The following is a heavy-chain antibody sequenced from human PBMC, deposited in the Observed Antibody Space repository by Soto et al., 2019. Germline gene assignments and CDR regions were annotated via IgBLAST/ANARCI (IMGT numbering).Heavy chain of an antibody. CDR1: GGSISSYY. J-gene: IGHJ4*02. Sequence: SETLSLTCTVSGGSISSYYWSWIRQPPGKGLEWIGSIYYSGSTYYNPSLKSRVTISVDTSKNQFSLKLSSVTAADTAVYYCARQSTYYSAPYYFDYWGQGTLVTVSS. V-gene: IGHV4-59*05. D-gene: IGHD3-10*01. CDR3: ARQSTYYSAPYYFDY. CDR2: IYYSGST.